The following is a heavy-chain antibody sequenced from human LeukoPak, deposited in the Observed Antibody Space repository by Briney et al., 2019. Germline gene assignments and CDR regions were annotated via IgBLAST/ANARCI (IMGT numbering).Heavy chain of an antibody. Sequence: GGSLRLSCAASGFTFSSYAMHWVRQASGKGLEWVAVISYDSTKKYYVDSVKGRFTISRDNSKNTLYLQMNSLRGEDTAVYYCARGESYRFDYWAREPWSLSPQ. J-gene: IGHJ4*02. CDR3: ARGESYRFDY. CDR2: ISYDSTKK. D-gene: IGHD1-26*01. V-gene: IGHV3-30-3*01. CDR1: GFTFSSYA.